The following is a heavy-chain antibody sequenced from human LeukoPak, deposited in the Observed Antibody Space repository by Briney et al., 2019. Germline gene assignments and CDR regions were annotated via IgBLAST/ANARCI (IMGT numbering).Heavy chain of an antibody. CDR3: ARGPYSSGWPSDFEY. Sequence: GASVKVSCKASGYTFTSYYMHWVRQAPGQGLEWMGIINPSGGSTNYAQKFQGRVTMTRDRSTSTAYMELSSLRSEDTAVYYCARGPYSSGWPSDFEYWGQGALVTVSS. V-gene: IGHV1-46*03. J-gene: IGHJ4*02. CDR1: GYTFTSYY. D-gene: IGHD6-19*01. CDR2: INPSGGST.